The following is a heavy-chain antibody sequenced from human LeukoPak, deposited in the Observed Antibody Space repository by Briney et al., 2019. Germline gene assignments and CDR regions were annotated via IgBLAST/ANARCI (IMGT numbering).Heavy chain of an antibody. D-gene: IGHD2-15*01. CDR2: IRQDGSEK. CDR1: GFTFSSYW. V-gene: IGHV3-7*03. Sequence: GGSLRLSCAASGFTFSSYWMSWVRQAPGKGLEWVANIRQDGSEKYYVDSVKGRFTISRDNAKNSLYLQMNSLRAEDTAVYYCARPGGGVVVAATLPYYFDYWGQGTLVTVSS. CDR3: ARPGGGVVVAATLPYYFDY. J-gene: IGHJ4*02.